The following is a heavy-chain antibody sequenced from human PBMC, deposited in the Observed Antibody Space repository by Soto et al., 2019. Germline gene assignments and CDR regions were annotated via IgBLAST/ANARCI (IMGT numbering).Heavy chain of an antibody. J-gene: IGHJ3*02. D-gene: IGHD3-3*01. CDR2: ISGSTGAI. CDR1: GFPFSSYS. Sequence: GGSLRLSCAASGFPFSSYSMNWVRQAPGRGLEWISYISGSTGAIYYADSVKGRFTISRDNAKNSLYLQMNSLRDEDTAVFYCARDSRFAFDIWGQGTMVTVSS. CDR3: ARDSRFAFDI. V-gene: IGHV3-48*02.